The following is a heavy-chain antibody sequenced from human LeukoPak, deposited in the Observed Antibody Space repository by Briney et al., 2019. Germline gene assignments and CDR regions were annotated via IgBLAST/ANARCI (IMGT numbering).Heavy chain of an antibody. CDR2: ISGGGGST. CDR1: GFTFSNYA. Sequence: PGGSLRLSCAASGFTFSNYALSWVRQAPGKGLEWVSGISGGGGSTYYADSVKGRFTISRDKSKNTLYLQMGSLRAEDTAVYYCAKVRDSATVTGRFDNWGQGTMVTVSS. CDR3: AKVRDSATVTGRFDN. J-gene: IGHJ5*02. V-gene: IGHV3-23*01. D-gene: IGHD4-17*01.